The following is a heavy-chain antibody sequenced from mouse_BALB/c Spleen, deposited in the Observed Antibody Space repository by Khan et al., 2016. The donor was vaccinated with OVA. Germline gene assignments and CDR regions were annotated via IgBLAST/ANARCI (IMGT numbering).Heavy chain of an antibody. Sequence: EVQLQESGPGLVKPSQSLSLTCTVTGYSITSDYAWNWIRQFPGNKLEWMGYISYSGNTKSNPSLKSRISITRDTSENQFFLQLNSVTIEDTATYYCARIYGGDFDYWGQGTTLTVSS. CDR1: GYSITSDYA. D-gene: IGHD1-1*01. V-gene: IGHV3-2*02. CDR3: ARIYGGDFDY. J-gene: IGHJ2*01. CDR2: ISYSGNT.